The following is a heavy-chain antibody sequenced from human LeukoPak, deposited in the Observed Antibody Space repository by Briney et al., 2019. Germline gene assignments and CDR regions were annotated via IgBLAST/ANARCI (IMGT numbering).Heavy chain of an antibody. CDR3: ARGETMDV. D-gene: IGHD5-24*01. Sequence: GALRLSCVALEFSFETYWMSWVRQAPGKGPEWVANINEDGSEKHYVGSVRGRFTISRDNADNSLHLQMNSLRPEDMAVYYCARGETMDVWGKGTTVTVST. CDR1: EFSFETYW. CDR2: INEDGSEK. V-gene: IGHV3-7*01. J-gene: IGHJ6*04.